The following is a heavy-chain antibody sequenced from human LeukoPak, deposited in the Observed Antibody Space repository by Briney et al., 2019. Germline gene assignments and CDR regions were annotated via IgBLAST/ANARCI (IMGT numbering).Heavy chain of an antibody. D-gene: IGHD5-12*01. V-gene: IGHV4-34*01. CDR1: GGSFSAYY. J-gene: IGHJ4*02. CDR2: IYHDGNI. CDR3: ARLDISTTWYAFDY. Sequence: SETLSLTCAVYGGSFSAYYWSWIRQTPGKGLEWIAEIYHDGNINYNPSLKSRVTISVDIFNSQFSLKLRSVSAADTAVYYRARLDISTTWYAFDYWGQGTLVTVSS.